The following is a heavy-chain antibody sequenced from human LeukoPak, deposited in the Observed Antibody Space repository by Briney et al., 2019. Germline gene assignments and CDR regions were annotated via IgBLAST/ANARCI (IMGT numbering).Heavy chain of an antibody. V-gene: IGHV3-23*01. Sequence: GGPLRLSCAASGFTFSSYAMSWVRQAPGKGLEWVSAISGSGGSTYYADSVKGRFTISRDNSKNTLYLQMNSLRAEDTAVYCCAKDFPEYSSSSYFDYWGQGTLVTVSS. J-gene: IGHJ4*02. CDR3: AKDFPEYSSSSYFDY. D-gene: IGHD6-6*01. CDR2: ISGSGGST. CDR1: GFTFSSYA.